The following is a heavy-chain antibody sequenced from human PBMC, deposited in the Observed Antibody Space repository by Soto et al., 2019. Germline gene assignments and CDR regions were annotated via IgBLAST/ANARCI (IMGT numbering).Heavy chain of an antibody. CDR2: IYYTGST. J-gene: IGHJ4*02. Sequence: SETLSLTCTVSGGSVNSDNYYWSWIRQPPGRGLEWIGYIYYTGSTNYNPSLKSRVTISVDTSRNRSSLKLSSVTAADTAVYYCAREFSNSPEAFDSWGQGSLVT. V-gene: IGHV4-61*03. CDR1: GGSVNSDNYY. CDR3: AREFSNSPEAFDS. D-gene: IGHD6-6*01.